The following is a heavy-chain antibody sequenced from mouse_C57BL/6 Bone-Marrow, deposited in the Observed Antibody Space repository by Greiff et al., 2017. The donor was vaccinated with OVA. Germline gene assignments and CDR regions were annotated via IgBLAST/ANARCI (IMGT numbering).Heavy chain of an antibody. J-gene: IGHJ2*01. V-gene: IGHV1-9*01. Sequence: VMLVESGAELMKPGASVKLSCKATGYTLTGSWIEWVKQRPGHGLEWIGEILPGSGSTNYNEKFKGKATFTADTSSNTAYMQLSSLTTEDSAIYYCARNPPYYGSSYDFDYWGQGTTLTVSS. CDR1: GYTLTGSW. D-gene: IGHD1-1*01. CDR3: ARNPPYYGSSYDFDY. CDR2: ILPGSGST.